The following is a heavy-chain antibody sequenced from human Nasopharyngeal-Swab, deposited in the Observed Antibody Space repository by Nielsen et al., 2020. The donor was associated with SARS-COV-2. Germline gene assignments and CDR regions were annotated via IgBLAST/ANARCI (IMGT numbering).Heavy chain of an antibody. V-gene: IGHV4-39*01. CDR1: GGSISSSSYY. J-gene: IGHJ6*02. CDR3: ARHRGIYYYYYGMDV. Sequence: GSLRLSCTVSGGSISSSSYYWGWIRQPPGKGLEWIGSIYYSGSTCYNPSLKSRVTISVDTSKNQFSLKLSSVTAADTAVYYCARHRGIYYYYYGMDVWGQGTTVTVSS. D-gene: IGHD3-10*01. CDR2: IYYSGST.